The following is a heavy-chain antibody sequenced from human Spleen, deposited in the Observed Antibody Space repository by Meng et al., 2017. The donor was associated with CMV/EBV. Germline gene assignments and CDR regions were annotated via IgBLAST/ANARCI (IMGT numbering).Heavy chain of an antibody. D-gene: IGHD3-3*01. CDR1: GFTVSSNY. CDR3: AKAQGLRFLEWLPTH. CDR2: ISGSGGST. V-gene: IGHV3-23*01. Sequence: EGSLRLSCAASGFTVSSNYMSWVRQAPGKGLEWVSAISGSGGSTYYADSVKGRFTISRDNSKNTLYLQMNSLRAEDTAVYYCAKAQGLRFLEWLPTHWGQGTLVTVSS. J-gene: IGHJ4*02.